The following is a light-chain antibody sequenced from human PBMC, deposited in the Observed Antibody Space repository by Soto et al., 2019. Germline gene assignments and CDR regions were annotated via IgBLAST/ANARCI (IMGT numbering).Light chain of an antibody. Sequence: EIVMRQSPATLSVSPGERATLSCRASQSVFGDLAWYQQKPGQAPRLLIYGASTRAAGIPIGFSGSVSGTEFTLTISSLQSEDFAVYYCQQYNDWPRTFGQGTKVDIK. V-gene: IGKV3-15*01. CDR3: QQYNDWPRT. CDR2: GAS. J-gene: IGKJ1*01. CDR1: QSVFGD.